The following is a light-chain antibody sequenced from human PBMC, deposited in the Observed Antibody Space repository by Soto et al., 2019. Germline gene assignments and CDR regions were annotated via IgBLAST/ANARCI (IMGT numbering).Light chain of an antibody. CDR1: QSISSSY. V-gene: IGKV3-20*01. Sequence: EIVLTQSPGTLSLSPGERATLSCRASQSISSSYLAWYQQKPGQAPRLLIYGTFNRATGIPDRFSGSGSGTDFTLTISRLEPEDSGMFYCHKYGSSPHTFGQGTKLEIK. CDR2: GTF. J-gene: IGKJ2*01. CDR3: HKYGSSPHT.